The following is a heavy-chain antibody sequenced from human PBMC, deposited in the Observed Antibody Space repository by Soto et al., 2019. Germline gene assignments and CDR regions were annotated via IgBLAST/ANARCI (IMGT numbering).Heavy chain of an antibody. CDR3: ARGLCSSTSCYTPLIRGMDV. J-gene: IGHJ6*02. V-gene: IGHV1-2*04. CDR2: INPNSGGT. D-gene: IGHD2-2*02. Sequence: ASVKVSCKASGYTFTGYYMHWVRQAPGQGLEWMGWINPNSGGTNYAQKFQGWVTMTRDTSISTAYMELSRLRSDDTAVYYCARGLCSSTSCYTPLIRGMDVWGQGTTVTVSS. CDR1: GYTFTGYY.